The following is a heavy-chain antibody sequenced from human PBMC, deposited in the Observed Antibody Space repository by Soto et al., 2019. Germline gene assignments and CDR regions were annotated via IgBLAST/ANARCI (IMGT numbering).Heavy chain of an antibody. D-gene: IGHD3-3*01. CDR1: GGSISSGGYY. CDR2: IYYSGST. V-gene: IGHV4-31*03. CDR3: ARGITIFGVVIIRSYFDY. J-gene: IGHJ4*02. Sequence: QVQLQESGPGLVKPSQTLSLTCTVSGGSISSGGYYWSWIRQHPGKGLEWIGYIYYSGSTYYNPSLKSRVTISVDTSKNQFSLKLSSVTAADTAVYYCARGITIFGVVIIRSYFDYWGQGTLVTVSS.